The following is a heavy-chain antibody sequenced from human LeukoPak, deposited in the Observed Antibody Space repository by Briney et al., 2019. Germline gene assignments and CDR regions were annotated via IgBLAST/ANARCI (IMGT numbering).Heavy chain of an antibody. V-gene: IGHV4-39*07. Sequence: PSETLSLTCTVSGDSISSSNYYWGWIRQPPGKGLEWIGAIYYSGSTYYNPSLKSRVTISVDTSKNQFSLKLSSVTAADTAVYYCARGESLLRYFDWAYFDYWGQGTLVTVSS. CDR1: GDSISSSNYY. CDR2: IYYSGST. CDR3: ARGESLLRYFDWAYFDY. J-gene: IGHJ4*02. D-gene: IGHD3-9*01.